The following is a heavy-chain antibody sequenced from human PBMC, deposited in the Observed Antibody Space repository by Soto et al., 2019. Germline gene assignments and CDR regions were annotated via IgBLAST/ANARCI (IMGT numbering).Heavy chain of an antibody. CDR1: GYTFTNYG. Sequence: ASVKVSCKASGYTFTNYGISWVRQAPGQGLEWMGWISGNNGATNYAQKVQGRVTLTIDTSTSTAYMEMRSLRSDDTALYYCARDNLEDVDLRGYYFDSWGQGTQVTVSS. CDR3: ARDNLEDVDLRGYYFDS. V-gene: IGHV1-18*04. D-gene: IGHD2-15*01. CDR2: ISGNNGAT. J-gene: IGHJ4*02.